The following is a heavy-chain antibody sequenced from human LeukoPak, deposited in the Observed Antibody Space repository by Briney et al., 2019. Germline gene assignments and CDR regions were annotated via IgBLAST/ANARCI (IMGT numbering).Heavy chain of an antibody. J-gene: IGHJ4*02. CDR3: ARVSPTRGVDY. Sequence: SQTLSLTCTVSGGSISSGGYYWSWIRQHPGKGLEWIGYIYHSGSTYYNPSLKSRVSISVDTSKNQFSLKLSSVTAADTAVYYCARVSPTRGVDYWGQGTLVTVSS. D-gene: IGHD3-10*01. CDR1: GGSISSGGYY. V-gene: IGHV4-31*03. CDR2: IYHSGST.